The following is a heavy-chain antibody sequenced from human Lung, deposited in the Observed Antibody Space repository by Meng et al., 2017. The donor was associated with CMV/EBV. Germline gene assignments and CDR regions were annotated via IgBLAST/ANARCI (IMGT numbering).Heavy chain of an antibody. Sequence: SXXVSXKASGGTFSSYAFSWVRQAPGQGLEWMGGIIPIFSMANYAQKFQGRVTITTDESTSTAYMELSSLRSEDTAVYYCARDRTGDCSSTSCYNYYYYYGMDVXGQGXTVTVSS. J-gene: IGHJ6*02. CDR1: GGTFSSYA. CDR3: ARDRTGDCSSTSCYNYYYYYGMDV. V-gene: IGHV1-69*05. D-gene: IGHD2-2*02. CDR2: IIPIFSMA.